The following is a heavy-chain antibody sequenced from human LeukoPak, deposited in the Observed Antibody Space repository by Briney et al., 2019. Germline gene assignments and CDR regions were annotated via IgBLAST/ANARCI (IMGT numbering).Heavy chain of an antibody. CDR1: GYTFTSYD. CDR3: ARVEDSLYSSGWYSIGY. CDR2: MNPNSGST. J-gene: IGHJ4*02. D-gene: IGHD6-19*01. V-gene: IGHV1-8*01. Sequence: EASVKVSCKASGYTFTSYDINWVRQATGQGLEWMGWMNPNSGSTGYAQKFQGRVTMTRNTSISTAYMELSSLRSEDTAVYYCARVEDSLYSSGWYSIGYWGQGTLVTVSS.